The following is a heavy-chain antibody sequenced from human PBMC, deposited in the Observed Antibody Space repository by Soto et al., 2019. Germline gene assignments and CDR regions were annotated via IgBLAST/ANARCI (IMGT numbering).Heavy chain of an antibody. J-gene: IGHJ5*02. V-gene: IGHV3-23*01. CDR1: GFPFNNYG. CDR2: VSGNGGRT. Sequence: GGSLRLSCTVSGFPFNNYGINWVRQAPGKGLEWVSAVSGNGGRTYYADSVKGRFTISRDNSKNTVYLQMNSLRAEDTAVYYCTKEVSLTNAWGQGTLVTVSS. CDR3: TKEVSLTNA. D-gene: IGHD2-8*01.